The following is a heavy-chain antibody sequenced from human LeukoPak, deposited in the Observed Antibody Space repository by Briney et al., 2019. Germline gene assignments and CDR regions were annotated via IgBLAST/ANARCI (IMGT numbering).Heavy chain of an antibody. CDR2: IYYSGST. V-gene: IGHV4-31*03. CDR3: ARGGSSSWSIDY. J-gene: IGHJ4*02. Sequence: PSETLSLTCTVSGGSISSGGYYWSWIRQHPGKGLEWIGYIYYSGSTYYNPSLKSRVTISVDTSKNQFSLKLSSVTAADTAVYYCARGGSSSWSIDYWGQGTLVTVSS. CDR1: GGSISSGGYY. D-gene: IGHD6-13*01.